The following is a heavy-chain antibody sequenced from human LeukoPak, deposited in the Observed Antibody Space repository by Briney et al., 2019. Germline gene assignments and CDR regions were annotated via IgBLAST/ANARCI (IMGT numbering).Heavy chain of an antibody. D-gene: IGHD2-21*01. CDR2: TYFRSKWYN. V-gene: IGHV6-1*01. Sequence: SQTLSLTCAISGDSVSSNTAVWNWIRQSPSRGLEWLGRTYFRSKWYNDYAVFVKSRLTINPDTSKNQVSLQLNSLTPDDTAVCYCAGPCGTGAVGCSHWGQGTQVTVSS. CDR3: AGPCGTGAVGCSH. CDR1: GDSVSSNTAV. J-gene: IGHJ4*02.